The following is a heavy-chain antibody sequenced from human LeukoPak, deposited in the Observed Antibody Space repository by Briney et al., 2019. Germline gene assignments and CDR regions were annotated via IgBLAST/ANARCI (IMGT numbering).Heavy chain of an antibody. Sequence: ASVNVSCKASGYTFTGYYIHWVRQPPGQGLEWMGRINPNRGGTNDAQRFQGRVTMTRDTSITTAYMELSRLRSDDTAVYYCASPAKEGDYYDTSGYDSWGQGTLVTVSS. CDR2: INPNRGGT. CDR3: ASPAKEGDYYDTSGYDS. D-gene: IGHD3-22*01. J-gene: IGHJ4*02. V-gene: IGHV1-2*06. CDR1: GYTFTGYY.